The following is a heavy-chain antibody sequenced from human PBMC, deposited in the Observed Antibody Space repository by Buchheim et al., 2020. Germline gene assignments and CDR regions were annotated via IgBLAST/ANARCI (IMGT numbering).Heavy chain of an antibody. CDR2: FYYSGST. J-gene: IGHJ5*02. Sequence: QVQLQESGPGLVKPSETLSLTCTVSGGSISSYYWSWIRQPPGKGLEWIGYFYYSGSTNYNPSLKSRVTISVDTSKNKFSLKLSSVTAADTAVYYCARAPAAGLINWFDPWGQGTL. CDR3: ARAPAAGLINWFDP. CDR1: GGSISSYY. D-gene: IGHD6-13*01. V-gene: IGHV4-59*01.